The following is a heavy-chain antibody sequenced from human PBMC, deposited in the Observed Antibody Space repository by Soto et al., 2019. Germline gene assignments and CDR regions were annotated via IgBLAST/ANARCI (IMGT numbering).Heavy chain of an antibody. CDR1: GGSITSSSYY. V-gene: IGHV4-39*01. D-gene: IGHD6-13*01. CDR2: IYYSGST. Sequence: KLPETLSLTCTVSGGSITSSSYYWGWIRQPPGKGLEWIGSIYYSGSTYYNPSLKSRVTISVDTSKNQFSLKLSSVTAADTAVYYCETAAAAGTIGRYYYYGMDVWGQGTTVTVSS. CDR3: ETAAAAGTIGRYYYYGMDV. J-gene: IGHJ6*02.